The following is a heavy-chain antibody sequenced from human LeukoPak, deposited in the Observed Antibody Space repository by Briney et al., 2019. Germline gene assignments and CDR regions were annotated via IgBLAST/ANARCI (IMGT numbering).Heavy chain of an antibody. CDR1: GLTLCNAR. CDR2: IKSKTDGGTT. CDR3: TTDIEFYVWGNTSHMY. J-gene: IGHJ4*02. V-gene: IGHV3-15*01. D-gene: IGHD3-16*01. Sequence: TGGSLRLSCVASGLTLCNARMSWVRQAPGKGPERVGRIKSKTDGGTTDYAAPVKGRSTISRDDSKNTLYPEMNSLKSEATAVYFCTTDIEFYVWGNTSHMYWGPGTLVTVSS.